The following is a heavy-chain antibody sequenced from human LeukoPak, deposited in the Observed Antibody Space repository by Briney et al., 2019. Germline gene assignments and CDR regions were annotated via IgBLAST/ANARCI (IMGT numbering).Heavy chain of an antibody. V-gene: IGHV3-48*03. Sequence: AGSLTLSCAASGFTFSSYEMNWVRQAPGKGLEWVSYISSSGSTIYCADSVKSRFTISRDNAKNSLYLQMNSLRAEDTAVYYCARLTVLDYWGQGSMVTVSS. D-gene: IGHD1-20*01. CDR1: GFTFSSYE. CDR2: ISSSGSTI. CDR3: ARLTVLDY. J-gene: IGHJ4*02.